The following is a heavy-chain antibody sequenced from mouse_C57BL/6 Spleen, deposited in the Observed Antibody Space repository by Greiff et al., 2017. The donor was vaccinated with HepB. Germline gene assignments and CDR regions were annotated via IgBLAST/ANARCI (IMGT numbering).Heavy chain of an antibody. Sequence: LEESGPELVKPGASVKISCKASGYAFSSSWMNWVKQRPGKGLEWIGRIYPGDGDTNYNGKFKGKATLTADKSSSTAYMQLSSLTSEDSAVYFCASTMITGDYFDYWGQGTTLTVSS. V-gene: IGHV1-82*01. CDR2: IYPGDGDT. J-gene: IGHJ2*01. CDR3: ASTMITGDYFDY. CDR1: GYAFSSSW. D-gene: IGHD2-4*01.